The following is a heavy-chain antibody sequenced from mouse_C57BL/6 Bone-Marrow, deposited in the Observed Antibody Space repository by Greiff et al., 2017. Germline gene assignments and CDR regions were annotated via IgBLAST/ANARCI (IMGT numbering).Heavy chain of an antibody. Sequence: QVQLKESGPELVKPGASVKISCKVSGYAFSSSWMNWVKQRPGKGLEWIGRIYPGDGDTNYNGKFKGKATLTADKSSSTAYMQLSSLTSEDSAVYFCARWLRGYWYFDVWGTGTTVTVSS. D-gene: IGHD2-2*01. CDR1: GYAFSSSW. CDR2: IYPGDGDT. CDR3: ARWLRGYWYFDV. J-gene: IGHJ1*03. V-gene: IGHV1-82*01.